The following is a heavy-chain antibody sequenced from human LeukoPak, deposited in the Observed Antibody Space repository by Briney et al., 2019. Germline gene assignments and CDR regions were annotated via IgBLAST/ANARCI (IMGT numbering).Heavy chain of an antibody. Sequence: SVKVSCKASGGTFSSYAISWVRQAPGQGLEWMGGIIPIFGTANYAQKFQGRVTITADESTCTAYMELSSLRSEDTAVYYCARGGGYVLASFDYWGQGTLVTVSS. CDR3: ARGGGYVLASFDY. CDR2: IIPIFGTA. D-gene: IGHD5-12*01. J-gene: IGHJ4*02. CDR1: GGTFSSYA. V-gene: IGHV1-69*13.